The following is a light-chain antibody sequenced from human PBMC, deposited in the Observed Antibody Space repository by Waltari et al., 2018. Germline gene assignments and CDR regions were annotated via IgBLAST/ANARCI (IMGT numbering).Light chain of an antibody. CDR3: QQSSTTPPT. Sequence: DVQMTQSPSSLSASVGARVTITCRASRTIDTYLNWYQQKPGKAPTLLIHTASTLQTGVPSRFTGSGSGTGFTLTISGLQVEDIATYYCQQSSTTPPTFGQGTKIELK. V-gene: IGKV1-39*01. CDR2: TAS. CDR1: RTIDTY. J-gene: IGKJ1*01.